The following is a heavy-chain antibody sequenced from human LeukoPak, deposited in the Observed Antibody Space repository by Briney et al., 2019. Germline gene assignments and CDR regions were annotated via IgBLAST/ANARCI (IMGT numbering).Heavy chain of an antibody. CDR1: GFSFKSYA. CDR2: INNDGDST. V-gene: IGHV3-23*01. J-gene: IGHJ1*01. CDR3: AQQVGYCSSGNCYFTY. D-gene: IGHD2-15*01. Sequence: GGSLRLSCAASGFSFKSYAMSWVRQAPGKGLEWVSAINNDGDSTYSADSVKGRFTVSGDNSKNTLYLQMNSLRAEDAAVYYCAQQVGYCSSGNCYFTYWGQGTPVTVSS.